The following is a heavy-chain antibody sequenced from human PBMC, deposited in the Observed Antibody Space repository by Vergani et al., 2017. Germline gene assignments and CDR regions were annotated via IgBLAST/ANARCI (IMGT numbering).Heavy chain of an antibody. V-gene: IGHV3-23*01. J-gene: IGHJ5*02. Sequence: LQLQESGPGLVKPSETLSLTCTVSGGSISSSSYYWGWIRQPPGKGLEWVSAISGSGGSTYYADSVKGRFTISRDNSKNTLYLQMNSLRAEDTAVYYCAKGVHLYCSGGSCYKYNWFDPWGQGTLVTVSS. CDR3: AKGVHLYCSGGSCYKYNWFDP. CDR1: GGSISSSSYY. CDR2: ISGSGGST. D-gene: IGHD2-15*01.